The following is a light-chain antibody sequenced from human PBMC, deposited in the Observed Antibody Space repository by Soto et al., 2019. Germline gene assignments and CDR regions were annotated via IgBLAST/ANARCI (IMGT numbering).Light chain of an antibody. J-gene: IGLJ2*01. CDR2: DVS. CDR1: SSDVGGYNY. Sequence: QSALTQPASVSGSPGQSITISCTGTSSDVGGYNYVSWYQQHPGKAPKLMIYDVSNRPSGVSNRFSGSKSGNTASLTISGLQAEDKGDYYCSSYKRSSTLVVFGGGTQLTVL. V-gene: IGLV2-14*01. CDR3: SSYKRSSTLVV.